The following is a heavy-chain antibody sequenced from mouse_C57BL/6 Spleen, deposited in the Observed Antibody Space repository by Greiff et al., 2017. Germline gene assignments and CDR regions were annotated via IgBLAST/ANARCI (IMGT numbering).Heavy chain of an antibody. CDR3: EREYYGSSYVDYYAIDY. CDR2: INPGSGGT. J-gene: IGHJ4*01. CDR1: GYAFTNYL. D-gene: IGHD1-1*01. V-gene: IGHV1-54*01. Sequence: VQLQQSGAELVRPGTSVKVSCKASGYAFTNYLIEWVKQRPGQGLEWIGVINPGSGGTNYNEKFKGKATLTADKSSSTADMQLSSLTSEDSAVYFCEREYYGSSYVDYYAIDYWGQGTSVTVSS.